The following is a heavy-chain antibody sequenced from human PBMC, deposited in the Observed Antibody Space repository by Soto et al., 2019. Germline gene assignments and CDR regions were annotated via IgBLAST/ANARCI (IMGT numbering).Heavy chain of an antibody. V-gene: IGHV1-18*01. J-gene: IGHJ6*03. CDR3: ARNPGSASYSYYYYYMAV. CDR2: ISAYNGNT. CDR1: GYTFTSYG. D-gene: IGHD3-10*01. Sequence: QVPLVQSGAEVKKPGASVKVSCKASGYTFTSYGISWVRQAPGQGLEWMGWISAYNGNTNYAQKLQGRVTMTTDTSTSTAYMELRSLRSDDTAVYYCARNPGSASYSYYYYYMAVWGKGTTVTVSS.